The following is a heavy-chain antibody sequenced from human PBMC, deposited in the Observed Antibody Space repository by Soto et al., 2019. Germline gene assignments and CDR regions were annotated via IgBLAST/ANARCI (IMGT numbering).Heavy chain of an antibody. J-gene: IGHJ4*02. V-gene: IGHV3-15*01. CDR1: GFTFNAAW. CDR3: TTGLSAAGTNY. D-gene: IGHD6-13*01. CDR2: IKSKTDGGTT. Sequence: GGSLRLSCAASGFTFNAAWMSWVRQAPGKGLEWVGRIKSKTDGGTTDFAAPVKGRFTISRDDSKNTVYLQMNSLKIEDTAVYYCTTGLSAAGTNYWGQGTLVTVSS.